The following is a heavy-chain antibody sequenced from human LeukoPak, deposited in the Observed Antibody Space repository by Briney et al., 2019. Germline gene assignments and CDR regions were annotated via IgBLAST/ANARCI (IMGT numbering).Heavy chain of an antibody. CDR2: ISGSGGST. V-gene: IGHV3-23*01. CDR1: GFTFTTYS. CDR3: AKDHSGDYYYYYMDV. Sequence: GGSQRLSCEASGFTFTTYSMTWVRQAPGKGLEWVSAISGSGGSTYYADSVKGRFTISRDNSKNTLYLQMNSLRAEDMAVYYCAKDHSGDYYYYYMDVWGKGTTVTVSS. D-gene: IGHD3-10*01. J-gene: IGHJ6*03.